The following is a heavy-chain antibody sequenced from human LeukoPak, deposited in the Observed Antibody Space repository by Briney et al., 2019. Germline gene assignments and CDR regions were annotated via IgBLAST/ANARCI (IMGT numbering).Heavy chain of an antibody. J-gene: IGHJ6*03. CDR1: GYTFNMYY. Sequence: ASVKLSCKASGYTFNMYYIHWVRQAPGQGLEWMGGIIPMLRSSTDVQRFQGRLTITTDESTTTVHMELRSLGSEDAAVYFCARELSAAAPYYMDVWGKGTTVAVSS. CDR2: IIPMLRSS. D-gene: IGHD6-25*01. CDR3: ARELSAAAPYYMDV. V-gene: IGHV1-69*16.